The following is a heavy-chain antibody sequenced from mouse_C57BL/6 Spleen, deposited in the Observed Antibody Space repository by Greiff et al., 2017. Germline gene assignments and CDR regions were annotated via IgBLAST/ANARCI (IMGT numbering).Heavy chain of an antibody. J-gene: IGHJ3*01. D-gene: IGHD1-1*01. V-gene: IGHV1-54*01. CDR1: GYAFTNYL. CDR2: INPGSGGT. Sequence: QVQLEQSGAELVRPGTSVKVSCKASGYAFTNYLIEWVKQRPGQGLEWIGVINPGSGGTNYNEKFKGKATLTADKSSSTAYMQLSSLTSEDSAVYFCARGDYGSSYSWFADWGQGTLVTVSA. CDR3: ARGDYGSSYSWFAD.